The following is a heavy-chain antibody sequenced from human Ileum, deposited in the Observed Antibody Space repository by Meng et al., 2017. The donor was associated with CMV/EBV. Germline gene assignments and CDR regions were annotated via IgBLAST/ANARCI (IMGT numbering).Heavy chain of an antibody. D-gene: IGHD5-12*01. CDR2: IKPHSGDT. CDR1: GYTFTDYY. CDR3: AREIIMAARAFGY. V-gene: IGHV1-2*02. Sequence: GPLAQSGTGVKKPGASGKVSFKASGYTFTDYYMHWVRQAPGQGLEWMGWIKPHSGDTKYEKKFQGRVTMTSDTSISTVYMELTRLTPDDTAIYYCAREIIMAARAFGYWGQGTLVTVSS. J-gene: IGHJ4*02.